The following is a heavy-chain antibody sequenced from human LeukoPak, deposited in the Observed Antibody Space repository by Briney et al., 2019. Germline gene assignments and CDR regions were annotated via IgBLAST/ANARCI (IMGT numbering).Heavy chain of an antibody. Sequence: SETLSLTCTVSGGSLSSYYWSWIRQPPGKGLGWIGYIYYSGSTNYNPSLTSRVTISVDTSKNQFSLKLSSVTAADTAVYYCARGLLHDFSFGPFDYWGQGTLVTVSS. CDR1: GGSLSSYY. V-gene: IGHV4-59*01. D-gene: IGHD3-3*01. CDR3: ARGLLHDFSFGPFDY. J-gene: IGHJ4*02. CDR2: IYYSGST.